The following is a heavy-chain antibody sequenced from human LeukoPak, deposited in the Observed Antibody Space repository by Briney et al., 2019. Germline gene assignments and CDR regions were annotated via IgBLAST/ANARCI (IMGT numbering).Heavy chain of an antibody. J-gene: IGHJ5*02. V-gene: IGHV1-69*05. Sequence: GASVKVSCNACGGTFSSYAISWVRQAPGQGLEWMGGTIPIFGTANYAQKFQGRVTITTDESTSTAYMELSSLRSQDTAVYYCARAAYYYGSGSSNWFDPWGQGTLVTVSS. CDR3: ARAAYYYGSGSSNWFDP. CDR1: GGTFSSYA. D-gene: IGHD3-10*01. CDR2: TIPIFGTA.